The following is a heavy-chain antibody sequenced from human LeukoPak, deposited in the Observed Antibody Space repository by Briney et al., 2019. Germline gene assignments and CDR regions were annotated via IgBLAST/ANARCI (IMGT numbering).Heavy chain of an antibody. J-gene: IGHJ6*02. D-gene: IGHD2-2*01. Sequence: PGGSLRLSCAASGFTFSTYSMNWVRQAPGKGLEWVSSISGSRNFIYYADSMKGRFTISIDNPKNSLYLQMNSLRAEDTAVYYCARIYCGSTTCYPTYYYGMDVWGQGTTVTVSS. V-gene: IGHV3-21*01. CDR3: ARIYCGSTTCYPTYYYGMDV. CDR1: GFTFSTYS. CDR2: ISGSRNFI.